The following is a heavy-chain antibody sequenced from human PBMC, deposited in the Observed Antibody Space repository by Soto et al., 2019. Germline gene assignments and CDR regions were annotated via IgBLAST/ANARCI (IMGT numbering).Heavy chain of an antibody. V-gene: IGHV1-69*13. CDR2: IIPIFGTA. Sequence: ASVKVSCKASGGTFSSYAISWVRQAPGQGLEWMGGIIPIFGTANYAQKFQGRVTITADESTSTAYMELSSLRAEDTAVYYCASPVECSTTSCIRGGQGTLFPVSS. CDR3: ASPVECSTTSCIR. J-gene: IGHJ4*02. D-gene: IGHD2-2*01. CDR1: GGTFSSYA.